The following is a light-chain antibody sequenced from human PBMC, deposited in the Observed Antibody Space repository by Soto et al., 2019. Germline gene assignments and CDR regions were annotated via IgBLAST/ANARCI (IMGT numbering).Light chain of an antibody. V-gene: IGKV3-11*01. CDR3: QQYNNWPPWT. CDR1: QSIGSY. Sequence: EIVLTQSPATLSLSLGERATLSCRASQSIGSYLAWYQHKLGQPPRLLIYDASNRVTGIPVRFSGSGSGTEFTLTISSLQSEDFAVYYCQQYNNWPPWTFGQGTKVDIK. J-gene: IGKJ1*01. CDR2: DAS.